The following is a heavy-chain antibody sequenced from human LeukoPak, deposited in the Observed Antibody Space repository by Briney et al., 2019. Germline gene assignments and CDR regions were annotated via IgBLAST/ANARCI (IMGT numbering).Heavy chain of an antibody. CDR2: ISSSSSYI. V-gene: IGHV3-21*01. CDR1: GFTFKTYT. Sequence: GGSLRLSCAASGFTFKTYTMHWVRQAPGKGLEWVSSISSSSSYIYYADSVKGRFTISRDNAKNSLYLQMNSLRAEDTAVYYCARDQIAAAGYYFDYWGQGTLVTVSS. J-gene: IGHJ4*02. D-gene: IGHD6-13*01. CDR3: ARDQIAAAGYYFDY.